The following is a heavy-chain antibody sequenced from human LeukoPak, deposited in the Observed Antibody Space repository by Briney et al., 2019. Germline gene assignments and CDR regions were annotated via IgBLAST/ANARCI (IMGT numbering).Heavy chain of an antibody. CDR3: ARLETYYYDSSGYVLDY. Sequence: ASVKVSCKASGYTFTGYYMHWVRQAPGQGLEWMGWINPNSGGTNYAQKFQGRVTVTRDTSISTAYMELSRLRSDDTAVYYCARLETYYYDSSGYVLDYWGQGTLVTVSS. D-gene: IGHD3-22*01. CDR2: INPNSGGT. V-gene: IGHV1-2*02. CDR1: GYTFTGYY. J-gene: IGHJ4*02.